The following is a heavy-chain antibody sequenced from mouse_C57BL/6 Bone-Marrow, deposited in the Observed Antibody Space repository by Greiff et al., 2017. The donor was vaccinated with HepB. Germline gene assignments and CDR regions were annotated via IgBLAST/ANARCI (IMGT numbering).Heavy chain of an antibody. CDR3: ASQIYYYGSSAWFAY. Sequence: QVQLKESGPELVKPGASVKISCKASGYAFSSSWMNWVKQRPGKGLEWIGRIYPGDGDTNYNGKFKGKATLTADKSSSTAYMQLSSLTSEDSAVYFCASQIYYYGSSAWFAYWGQGTLVTVSA. V-gene: IGHV1-82*01. CDR2: IYPGDGDT. CDR1: GYAFSSSW. J-gene: IGHJ3*01. D-gene: IGHD1-1*01.